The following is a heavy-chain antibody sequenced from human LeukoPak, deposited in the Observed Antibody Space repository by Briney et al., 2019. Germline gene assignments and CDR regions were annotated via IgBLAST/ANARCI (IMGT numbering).Heavy chain of an antibody. CDR3: AKDGTTGTLALDF. J-gene: IGHJ4*02. V-gene: IGHV3-33*06. CDR2: IWSDGSYK. D-gene: IGHD1-1*01. Sequence: GGSLRLSCATSGFTFSSWGMHWVRQAPGKGLEWVAVIWSDGSYKYYADSVKGRFTISRDNSKNTLYLQMNSLRAEDTAMYYCAKDGTTGTLALDFWGQGTLVTVSS. CDR1: GFTFSSWG.